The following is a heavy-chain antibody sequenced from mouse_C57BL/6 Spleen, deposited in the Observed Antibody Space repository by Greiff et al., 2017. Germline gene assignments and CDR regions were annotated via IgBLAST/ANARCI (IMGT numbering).Heavy chain of an antibody. J-gene: IGHJ4*01. V-gene: IGHV2-6*03. CDR3: ARRSVYDYYAMDY. Sequence: QVQLKESGPGLVAPSQSLSITCTVSGFSLTSYGVHWVRQPPGKGLEWLVVIWSDGSTTYNSALKSRLSISKDNSKSQVFLKMNSLQTDDTAMYYCARRSVYDYYAMDYWGQGTSVTVSS. CDR2: IWSDGST. CDR1: GFSLTSYG. D-gene: IGHD1-1*01.